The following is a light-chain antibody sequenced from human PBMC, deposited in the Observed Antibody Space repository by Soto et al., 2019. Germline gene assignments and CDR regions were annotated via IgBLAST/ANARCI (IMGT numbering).Light chain of an antibody. Sequence: DIQMTQSPSSLSASVGDRVTITCRASERISTYLNWYQQKTGKAPKLLIYAASSLQSGVPSRFSSRESGEYFTLTISMVQPEDVATYYCQQSYRAPRTFGQGTKVEIK. CDR3: QQSYRAPRT. V-gene: IGKV1-39*01. J-gene: IGKJ1*01. CDR2: AAS. CDR1: ERISTY.